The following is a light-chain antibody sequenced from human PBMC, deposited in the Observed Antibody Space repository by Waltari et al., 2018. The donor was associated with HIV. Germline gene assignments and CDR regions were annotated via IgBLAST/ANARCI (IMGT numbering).Light chain of an antibody. Sequence: QSALAQPASVSGSPGQSITFSCTGTRSDIGAYNYVSWYQKHPDKAPKVIIYRVKSRPSWVSARFSGSKSGNTASLTISGLQAEDEADYYCSSYTTSNTYVFGRGTTVSVL. CDR3: SSYTTSNTYV. V-gene: IGLV2-14*01. CDR1: RSDIGAYNY. CDR2: RVK. J-gene: IGLJ1*01.